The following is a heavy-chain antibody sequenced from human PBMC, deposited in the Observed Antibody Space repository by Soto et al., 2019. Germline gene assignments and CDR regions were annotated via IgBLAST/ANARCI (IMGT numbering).Heavy chain of an antibody. V-gene: IGHV1-18*01. CDR1: GYTFTRYG. CDR2: ISGYNGDK. CDR3: AKNGQPPYYYYGLDV. Sequence: ASVKVSCKASGYTFTRYGISWVRQAPGQGLEWMGWISGYNGDKNYAQKFQGRVSMTIDTSTTTAYMELRSLTSDDTAVYYCAKNGQPPYYYYGLDVWGQGTKVTVSS. J-gene: IGHJ6*02. D-gene: IGHD2-8*01.